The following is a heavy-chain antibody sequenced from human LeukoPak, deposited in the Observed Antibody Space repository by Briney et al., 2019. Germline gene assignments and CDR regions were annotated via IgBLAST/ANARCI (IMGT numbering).Heavy chain of an antibody. V-gene: IGHV4-31*03. J-gene: IGHJ3*02. CDR1: GGSISSGGYY. Sequence: PSETLSLTCTVSGGSISSGGYYWSWIRQHPGKGLEWIGYMYYSGSTYHNPSLKSRVTISVDTSKNQFSLKLSSVTAADTAVYYCARGLTIFGVVTKDPLAFDIWGQGTMVTVSS. CDR3: ARGLTIFGVVTKDPLAFDI. D-gene: IGHD3-3*01. CDR2: MYYSGST.